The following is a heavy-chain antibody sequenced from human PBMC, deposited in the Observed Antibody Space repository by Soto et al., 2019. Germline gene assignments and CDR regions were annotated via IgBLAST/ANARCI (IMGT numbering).Heavy chain of an antibody. D-gene: IGHD4-17*01. Sequence: EVQLVESGGGLVQPGRSLRLSCAASGFTFDDYAMHWVRQAPGKGLEWVSGISWNSGSIGYADSVKGRFTISRDNAKNSLYLQMNSLRAEDTALYYCAKASYGDYYFDYWGQGTLVTVSS. J-gene: IGHJ4*02. V-gene: IGHV3-9*01. CDR1: GFTFDDYA. CDR2: ISWNSGSI. CDR3: AKASYGDYYFDY.